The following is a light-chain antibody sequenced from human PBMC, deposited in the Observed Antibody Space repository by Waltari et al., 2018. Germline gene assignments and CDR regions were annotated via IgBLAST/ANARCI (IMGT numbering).Light chain of an antibody. V-gene: IGKV1-33*01. J-gene: IGKJ1*01. CDR2: DAS. CDR3: QQYNSRPGA. CDR1: QDISNY. Sequence: DIQMPQSPSFSSASVGHRVTMTCQANQDISNYLHWYQQRPGQAPELLIYDASRLEAGVPSRFSGSGSGTSFTFTINSLQSEDVATYYCQQYNSRPGAFGQGTKVEIK.